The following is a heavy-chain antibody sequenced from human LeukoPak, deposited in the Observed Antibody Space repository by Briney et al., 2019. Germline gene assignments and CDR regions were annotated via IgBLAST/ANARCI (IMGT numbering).Heavy chain of an antibody. Sequence: GGSLRLSCVASGYTFSSHGMYWVRQAPGKGLEWVAVIWYDGSNKYYADSVKGRFTVSRDNFKNTLYLQMNSLRADDTAVYYCARGYCSSTSCYTQRNYYYYYMDVWGKGTTVTVSS. J-gene: IGHJ6*03. V-gene: IGHV3-33*01. CDR1: GYTFSSHG. CDR3: ARGYCSSTSCYTQRNYYYYYMDV. CDR2: IWYDGSNK. D-gene: IGHD2-2*02.